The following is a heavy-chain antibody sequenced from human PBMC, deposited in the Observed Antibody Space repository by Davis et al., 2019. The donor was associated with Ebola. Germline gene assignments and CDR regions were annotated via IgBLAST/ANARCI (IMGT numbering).Heavy chain of an antibody. CDR1: GGTFSSYA. D-gene: IGHD3-10*01. CDR3: ARVELWFRELPQYGMDV. Sequence: AASVKVSCKASGGTFSSYAISWVRQAPGQGLEWMGGIIPIFGTANYARKFQGRVTITADESTSTAYMELSSLRSEDTAVYYCARVELWFRELPQYGMDVWGQGTTVTVSS. CDR2: IIPIFGTA. J-gene: IGHJ6*02. V-gene: IGHV1-69*13.